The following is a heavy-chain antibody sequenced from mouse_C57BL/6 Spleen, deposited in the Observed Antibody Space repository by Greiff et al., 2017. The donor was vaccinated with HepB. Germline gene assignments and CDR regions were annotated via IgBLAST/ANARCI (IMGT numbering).Heavy chain of an antibody. Sequence: EVMLVESGGGLVQPGGSMKLSCVASGFTFSNYWMNWVRQSPEKGLEWVAQIRLKSDNYATHYAESVKGRFTISRDDSKSSVYLQMNNLRAEDTGIYYCTGGPPAWFAYWGQGTLVTVSA. CDR3: TGGPPAWFAY. J-gene: IGHJ3*01. V-gene: IGHV6-3*01. CDR1: GFTFSNYW. CDR2: IRLKSDNYAT.